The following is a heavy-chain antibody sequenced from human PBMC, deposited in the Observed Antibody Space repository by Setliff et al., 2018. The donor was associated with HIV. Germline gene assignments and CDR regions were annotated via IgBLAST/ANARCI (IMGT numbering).Heavy chain of an antibody. D-gene: IGHD2-21*02. Sequence: GASVKVSCKASGYTFTSYGISWVRQAPGQGLEWMGWISAYNGNTNYAQKLQGRVTMTTDTSTSTAYMELRSLRSDDTAVYYCARARVVVTADNWFDPWGQGTLVTSPQ. CDR3: ARARVVVTADNWFDP. CDR2: ISAYNGNT. J-gene: IGHJ5*02. CDR1: GYTFTSYG. V-gene: IGHV1-18*01.